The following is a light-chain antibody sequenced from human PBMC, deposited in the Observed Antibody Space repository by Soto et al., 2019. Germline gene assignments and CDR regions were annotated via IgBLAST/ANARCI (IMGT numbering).Light chain of an antibody. CDR2: LSSDGSH. CDR1: SGHSSYA. V-gene: IGLV4-69*01. CDR3: QTWDTGARVV. J-gene: IGLJ2*01. Sequence: QLVLTQSPSASASLGASVKLTCTLSSGHSSYAIAWHQQQPEKGPRYLMKLSSDGSHSKGDGIPDRFSGSSSGAERYLTISSLQSEDEADYYCQTWDTGARVVFAEGPSSPS.